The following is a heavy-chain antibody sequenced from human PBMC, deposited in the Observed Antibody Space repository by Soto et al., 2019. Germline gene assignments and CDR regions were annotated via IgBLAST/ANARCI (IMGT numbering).Heavy chain of an antibody. Sequence: QVQLVQSGAEVKRPGASVMVSCTASGYTFTNYGISWVRQAPGQGLEWLGWISAYNADTTYAQKVQGRGTMTSATSTRTAYMELRGMRSDDMAVYYCVRDGGLGSGSYRREVFDYWGQGTVVIVSS. CDR2: ISAYNADT. D-gene: IGHD1-26*01. V-gene: IGHV1-18*03. J-gene: IGHJ4*02. CDR1: GYTFTNYG. CDR3: VRDGGLGSGSYRREVFDY.